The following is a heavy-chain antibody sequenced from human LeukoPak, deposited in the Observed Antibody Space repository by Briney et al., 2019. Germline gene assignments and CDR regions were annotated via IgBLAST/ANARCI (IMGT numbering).Heavy chain of an antibody. J-gene: IGHJ6*02. V-gene: IGHV1-2*02. Sequence: ASVKVSCKASGYTFTGYYMHWVRQAPGQGLVWMGWINPNSGGTNYAQKFQGRVTMTRDTSISTAYMELSRLRSDDTAVYYCARGCSSTSCYLYYYYGMDVWGQGTTVTVSS. D-gene: IGHD2-2*01. CDR2: INPNSGGT. CDR3: ARGCSSTSCYLYYYYGMDV. CDR1: GYTFTGYY.